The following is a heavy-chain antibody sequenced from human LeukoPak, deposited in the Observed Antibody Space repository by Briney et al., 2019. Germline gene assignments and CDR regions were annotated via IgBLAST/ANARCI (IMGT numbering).Heavy chain of an antibody. V-gene: IGHV3-23*01. Sequence: GGSLRLSCAASGFTFSSYAMSWVRQAPGKGLEWVSAISGSGVSTYYADSVKGRFTISRDNSKNTLYLQMNSLRAEDTAVYYCATEGYGDSYFDYWGQGTLVTVSS. CDR3: ATEGYGDSYFDY. D-gene: IGHD4-17*01. CDR2: ISGSGVST. CDR1: GFTFSSYA. J-gene: IGHJ4*02.